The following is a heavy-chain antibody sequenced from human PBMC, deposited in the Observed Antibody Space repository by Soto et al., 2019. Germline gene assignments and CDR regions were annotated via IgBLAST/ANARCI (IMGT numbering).Heavy chain of an antibody. Sequence: ASVKVSCKASGYTFTSYYMHWVRQAPGQGLEWMGIINPSGGSTSYAQKFQGRVTMTRDTSTSTVYMELSSLRSEDTAVYYCASSLGGTNGFDLWGQGTLDTVSS. CDR2: INPSGGST. CDR1: GYTFTSYY. V-gene: IGHV1-46*01. CDR3: ASSLGGTNGFDL. J-gene: IGHJ5*02. D-gene: IGHD2-8*01.